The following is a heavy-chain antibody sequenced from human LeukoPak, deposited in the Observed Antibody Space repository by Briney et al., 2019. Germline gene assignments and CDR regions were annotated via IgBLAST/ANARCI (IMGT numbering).Heavy chain of an antibody. CDR2: ISGSGGST. Sequence: PGGSLRLSCAASGFTFSDAWMSWVRQAPGKGLEWVSAISGSGGSTYYADSVKGRFTISRDNSKNTLYLQMNSLRAEDTAVYYCASRGHCSGGSCADYWGQGTLVTVSS. CDR3: ASRGHCSGGSCADY. CDR1: GFTFSDAW. D-gene: IGHD2-15*01. J-gene: IGHJ4*02. V-gene: IGHV3-23*01.